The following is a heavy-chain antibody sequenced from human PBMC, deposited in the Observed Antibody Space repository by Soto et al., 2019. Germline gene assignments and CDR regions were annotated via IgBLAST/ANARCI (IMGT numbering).Heavy chain of an antibody. CDR2: IYYSGST. V-gene: IGHV4-59*01. D-gene: IGHD6-13*01. CDR3: ARVQAAAGTIDYYYYYMDV. CDR1: GGSISSYY. J-gene: IGHJ6*03. Sequence: SETLSLTCTVSGGSISSYYWSWIRQPPGKGLEWIGYIYYSGSTNYNPSLKSRVTISVDTSKNQFSLKLSSVTAADTAVYYCARVQAAAGTIDYYYYYMDVWGKGTTVTAP.